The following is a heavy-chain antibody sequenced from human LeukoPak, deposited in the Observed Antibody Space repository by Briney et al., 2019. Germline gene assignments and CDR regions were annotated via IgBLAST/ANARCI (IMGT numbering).Heavy chain of an antibody. CDR2: ISGGDNT. D-gene: IGHD6-13*01. V-gene: IGHV3-23*01. CDR1: GFTFKNYA. Sequence: GSLRLSCAASGFTFKNYAMSWVRQAPGKGLEWVSAISGGDNTYHADSVKGRFTISRDNSKNTLHLQMNSLRAEDTAVYYCARHLEQLLAYFDYWGQGALVTVSS. CDR3: ARHLEQLLAYFDY. J-gene: IGHJ4*02.